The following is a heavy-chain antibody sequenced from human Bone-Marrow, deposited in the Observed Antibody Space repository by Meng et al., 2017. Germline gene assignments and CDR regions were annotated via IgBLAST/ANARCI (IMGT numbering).Heavy chain of an antibody. CDR3: ASQLWLPYYYYGMDV. V-gene: IGHV3-21*01. Sequence: ETLSLTCAASGFTFSSYSMNWVRQAPGKGLEWVSSISSSSSYIYYADSVKGRFTISRDNAKNSLYLQMNSLRAEDTAVYYCASQLWLPYYYYGMDVWGQGTTVTVSS. CDR2: ISSSSSYI. D-gene: IGHD5-18*01. CDR1: GFTFSSYS. J-gene: IGHJ6*02.